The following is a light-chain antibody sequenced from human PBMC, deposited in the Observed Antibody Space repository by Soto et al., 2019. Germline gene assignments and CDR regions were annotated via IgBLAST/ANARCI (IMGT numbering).Light chain of an antibody. CDR3: SSYTNSGTVL. J-gene: IGLJ2*01. CDR1: SSDVGGYDY. CDR2: NVR. Sequence: QSALTQPASVSGSPGQSITISCTGTSSDVGGYDYVSWYQQYEGKAPKHTIYNVRNRPSGVSNRFSGSKSGNTASLTISGRQPEDEADYFCSSYTNSGTVLFGGGTKLTVL. V-gene: IGLV2-14*01.